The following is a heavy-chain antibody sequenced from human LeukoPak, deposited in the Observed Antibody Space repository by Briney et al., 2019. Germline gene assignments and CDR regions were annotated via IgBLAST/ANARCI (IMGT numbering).Heavy chain of an antibody. CDR3: TTERINKIRGVTPFDY. CDR2: IKSKTDGGTT. D-gene: IGHD3-10*01. V-gene: IGHV3-15*01. Sequence: PRGSLRLSCAASGFTFSNAWMSWVRQAPGKGLEWVGRIKSKTDGGTTDYAAPVKGRFTISRDDSKNTLYLQMNSLKTEDTAVYYCTTERINKIRGVTPFDYWGQGTLVTVSS. CDR1: GFTFSNAW. J-gene: IGHJ4*02.